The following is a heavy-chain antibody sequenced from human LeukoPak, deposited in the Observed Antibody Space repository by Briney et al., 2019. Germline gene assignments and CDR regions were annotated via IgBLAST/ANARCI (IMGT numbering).Heavy chain of an antibody. D-gene: IGHD2-2*01. V-gene: IGHV4-39*07. CDR2: IYYSGST. J-gene: IGHJ6*03. CDR3: AREAGYCSSTSCSPLEFYYYYYYMDV. CDR1: GGSISSSSYY. Sequence: SETLSLTCTVSGGSISSSSYYWGWIRQPPGKGLEWIGSIYYSGSTYYNPSLKSRVTISVDTSKNQFSLELSSVTAADTAVYYCAREAGYCSSTSCSPLEFYYYYYYMDVWGKGTTVTVSS.